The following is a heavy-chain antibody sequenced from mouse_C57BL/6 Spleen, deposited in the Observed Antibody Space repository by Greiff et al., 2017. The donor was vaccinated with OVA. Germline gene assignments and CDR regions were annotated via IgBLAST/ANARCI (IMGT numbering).Heavy chain of an antibody. V-gene: IGHV2-6*01. J-gene: IGHJ3*01. Sequence: QVQLKESGPGLVAPSQSLSITCTVSGFSLTSYGVDWVRQSPGKGLEWLGVIWGVGSTNYNSALKSRLSISKDNSKSQVFLKMNSLQTDDTAMYYGASDLGGHGGFAYWGQGTLVTVSA. CDR1: GFSLTSYG. CDR2: IWGVGST. CDR3: ASDLGGHGGFAY.